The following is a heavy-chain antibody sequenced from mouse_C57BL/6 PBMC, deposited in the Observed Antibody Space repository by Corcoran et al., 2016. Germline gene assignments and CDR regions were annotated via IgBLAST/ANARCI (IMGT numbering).Heavy chain of an antibody. V-gene: IGHV1-18*01. CDR1: GYTFTDYN. Sequence: EVQLQQSGPELVKPGASVKIPCKASGYTFTDYNMDWVKQSHGKSLEWIGDINPNNGGTIYNQKFKGKATLTVDKSYSTAYMELRSLTSEDTAVYYCARSWPIYYGSRDAMDYWGQGTSVTVSS. CDR3: ARSWPIYYGSRDAMDY. D-gene: IGHD1-1*01. CDR2: INPNNGGT. J-gene: IGHJ4*01.